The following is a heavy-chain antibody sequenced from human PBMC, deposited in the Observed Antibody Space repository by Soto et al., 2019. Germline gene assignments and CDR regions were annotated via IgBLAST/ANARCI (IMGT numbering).Heavy chain of an antibody. CDR3: ARHGGGVLNWFDP. Sequence: GESLKISCKGSGYSFTSYWISWVRQMPGKGLEWMGRIDPSDSYTNYSPSFQGHVTISADKSISTAYLQWSSLKASDTAMYYCARHGGGVLNWFDPWGQGTVVTVSS. V-gene: IGHV5-10-1*01. CDR2: IDPSDSYT. CDR1: GYSFTSYW. J-gene: IGHJ5*02. D-gene: IGHD2-21*01.